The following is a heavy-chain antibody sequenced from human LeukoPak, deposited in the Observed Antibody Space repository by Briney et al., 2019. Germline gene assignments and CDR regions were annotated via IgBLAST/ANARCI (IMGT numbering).Heavy chain of an antibody. CDR1: GFTFSSYA. J-gene: IGHJ4*02. CDR2: ISYDGSDK. CDR3: ARARPSMWIDY. D-gene: IGHD5-12*01. V-gene: IGHV3-30*04. Sequence: PGGSLRLSCAASGFTFSSYAMYWVRQAPGKGLEWVAVISYDGSDKFYADSVKGRFTISRDSSKNTVYLQMNSLRPEDTAVYYCARARPSMWIDYWGQGTLVTVSS.